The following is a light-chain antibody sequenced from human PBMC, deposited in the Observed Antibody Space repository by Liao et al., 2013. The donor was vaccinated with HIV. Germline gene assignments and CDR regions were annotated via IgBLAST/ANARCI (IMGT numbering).Light chain of an antibody. V-gene: IGLV3-21*01. CDR3: QAWDIGTGV. CDR2: YDS. J-gene: IGLJ1*01. Sequence: SLVLTQPPSVSVAPGKTARLTCGGNNIGSKTVHWYQKKPGQSPVLVITYDSDRPSGIPERFSGSNSGNTATLTISGAQAMDEADYYCQAWDIGTGVFGTGTKVTVL. CDR1: NIGSKT.